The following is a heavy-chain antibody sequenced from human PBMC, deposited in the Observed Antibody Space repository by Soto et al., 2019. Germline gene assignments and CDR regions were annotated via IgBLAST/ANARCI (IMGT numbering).Heavy chain of an antibody. Sequence: SETLSLTCAVYGGSFSGYYWSWIRQPPGKGLEWIGEINHSGSTNYNPSLKSRVTISVDTSKNQFSLKLSSVTAADTAVYYCARGRQQPKSNNWFDPWGQGTLVTV. V-gene: IGHV4-34*01. CDR1: GGSFSGYY. D-gene: IGHD6-13*01. CDR3: ARGRQQPKSNNWFDP. J-gene: IGHJ5*02. CDR2: INHSGST.